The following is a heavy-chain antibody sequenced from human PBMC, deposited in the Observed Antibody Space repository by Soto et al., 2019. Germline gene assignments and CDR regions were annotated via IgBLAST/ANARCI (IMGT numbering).Heavy chain of an antibody. J-gene: IGHJ3*02. Sequence: SVKVSCKASGVTFSRYAISWVRQAPGQGLEWMGGIIPIFGTANYAQKFQGRVTITADESTSTAYMELSSLRSEDTAVYYCARDGVGDCSSTSCSLAAFDIWGQGTMVTVSS. CDR2: IIPIFGTA. CDR3: ARDGVGDCSSTSCSLAAFDI. D-gene: IGHD2-2*01. CDR1: GVTFSRYA. V-gene: IGHV1-69*13.